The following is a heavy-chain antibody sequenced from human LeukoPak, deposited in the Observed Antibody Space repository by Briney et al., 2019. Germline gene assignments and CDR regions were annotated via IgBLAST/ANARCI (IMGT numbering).Heavy chain of an antibody. CDR1: GGSISSGGYS. J-gene: IGHJ4*02. CDR3: ARHYGDYPFDY. D-gene: IGHD4-17*01. CDR2: IYHSGST. V-gene: IGHV4-30-2*01. Sequence: SETLSLTCAVSGGSISSGGYSWSWIRQPPGKGLEWIGYIYHSGSTYYNPSLKSRVTISVDRSKNQFSLKLSSVTAADTAVYYCARHYGDYPFDYWGQGTLVTVSS.